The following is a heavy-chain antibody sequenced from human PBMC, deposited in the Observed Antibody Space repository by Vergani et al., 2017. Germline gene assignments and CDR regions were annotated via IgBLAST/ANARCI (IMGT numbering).Heavy chain of an antibody. V-gene: IGHV4-59*01. CDR1: GGSISSYY. CDR2: IYYSGST. J-gene: IGHJ6*03. Sequence: QVQLQESGPGLVKPSETLSLTCTVSGGSISSYYWSWIRQPPGKGLEWIGYIYYSGSTNYNPSLKSRVTISVDTSKNQFSLKLSSVTAADTAVYYCAREPDYYYYYMVVWGKGTTVTVSS. CDR3: AREPDYYYYYMVV.